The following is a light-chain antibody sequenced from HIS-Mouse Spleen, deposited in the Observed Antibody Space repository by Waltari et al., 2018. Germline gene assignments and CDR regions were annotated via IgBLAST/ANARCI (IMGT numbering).Light chain of an antibody. V-gene: IGLV2-11*01. CDR3: CSYAGSYPVV. CDR2: DVS. CDR1: SSDVGGYND. Sequence: QSALTQPRSVSGSPGQSVTISCTGTSSDVGGYNDVSWYQQHPGKAPKLMIYDVSKRPSGVPDRFSSSKSGNTASLTISGLQAEDEADYYCCSYAGSYPVVFGGGTKLTVL. J-gene: IGLJ2*01.